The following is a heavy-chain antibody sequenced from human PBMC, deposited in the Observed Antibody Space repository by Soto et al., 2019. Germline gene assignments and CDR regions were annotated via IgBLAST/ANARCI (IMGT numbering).Heavy chain of an antibody. CDR3: ARGFGRSHFDY. J-gene: IGHJ4*02. Sequence: PSEALFLTSTVSGGSISSRDSYWGWIRQPPGKGLEWIGSFHYSGSTYYNPSLKSRVTISVDTSKNQLSLRVTSVTAADTAVYYCARGFGRSHFDYWGQGTLVTVSS. V-gene: IGHV4-39*01. CDR2: FHYSGST. D-gene: IGHD3-16*01. CDR1: GGSISSRDSY.